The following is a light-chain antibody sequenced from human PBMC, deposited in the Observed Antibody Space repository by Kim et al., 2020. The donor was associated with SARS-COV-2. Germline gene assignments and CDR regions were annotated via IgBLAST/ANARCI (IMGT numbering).Light chain of an antibody. V-gene: IGLV2-14*01. CDR2: DVS. CDR1: SSDVGGYNY. J-gene: IGLJ3*02. Sequence: QSALTQPASVSGSPGQSITISCTGTSSDVGGYNYVSWYQQHPGKAPKLMIYDVSKRPSGVSNRFSGSKSGNTASLTISGLQAEDEADYYCSSYTSSTTYWVFGGGIHLSVL. CDR3: SSYTSSTTYWV.